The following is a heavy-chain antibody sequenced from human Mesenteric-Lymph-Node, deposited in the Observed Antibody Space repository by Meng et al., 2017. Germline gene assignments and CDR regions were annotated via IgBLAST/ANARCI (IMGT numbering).Heavy chain of an antibody. CDR3: ARVVSVRGVMGDWFDP. CDR1: GGSISSGGYY. D-gene: IGHD3-10*01. J-gene: IGHJ5*02. Sequence: VQLQGSGPGLVKPSQTLSLTCTVSGGSISSGGYYWSWIRQHPGKGLEWIGYIYYSGSTYYNPSLKSLVTISVDTSKNQFPLKLSSVTAADTAVYYCARVVSVRGVMGDWFDPWGQGTLVTVSS. CDR2: IYYSGST. V-gene: IGHV4-31*01.